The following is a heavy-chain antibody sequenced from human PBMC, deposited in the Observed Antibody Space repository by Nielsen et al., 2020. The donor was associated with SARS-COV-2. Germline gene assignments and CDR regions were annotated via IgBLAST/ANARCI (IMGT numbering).Heavy chain of an antibody. D-gene: IGHD3-16*01. CDR2: VSTEGGTT. Sequence: GESLKISCAASGFTFNSVGMHWVRQAPGKGLEWVAVVSTEGGTTYYADSVKGRFTIARDNSQNTLYLHMTSLRADDTAVYFCTRESLRSGMSRYSFVSWGQGTLLTVSS. J-gene: IGHJ4*02. CDR3: TRESLRSGMSRYSFVS. V-gene: IGHV3-30*19. CDR1: GFTFNSVG.